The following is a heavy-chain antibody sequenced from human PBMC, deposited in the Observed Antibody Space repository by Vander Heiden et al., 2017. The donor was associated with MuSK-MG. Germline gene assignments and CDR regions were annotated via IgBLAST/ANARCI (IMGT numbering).Heavy chain of an antibody. CDR2: IKQDGSEK. CDR1: GFTFSSYW. Sequence: EVQLVESGGGLVQPGGSLRLSCAASGFTFSSYWMSWVRQAPGKGLEWVANIKQDGSEKYYVDSVKGRFTISRDNAKNSLYLQMNSLRAEDTAVYYCARDGQQRNYYYYYGMDVWGQGTTVTVSS. D-gene: IGHD6-13*01. CDR3: ARDGQQRNYYYYYGMDV. J-gene: IGHJ6*02. V-gene: IGHV3-7*03.